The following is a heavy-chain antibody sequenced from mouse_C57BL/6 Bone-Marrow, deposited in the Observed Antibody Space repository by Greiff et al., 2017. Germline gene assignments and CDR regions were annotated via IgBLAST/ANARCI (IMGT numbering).Heavy chain of an antibody. V-gene: IGHV14-4*01. CDR2: IDPENGDT. CDR1: GFNIKDDY. CDR3: TRIAY. J-gene: IGHJ3*01. Sequence: VQLQQSGAELVRPGASVKLSCTASGFNIKDDYMHWVKQRPEQGLEWIGWIDPENGDTEYASNFQGKATITVDTSSNTAYLRLSSLTSEDTAVYYCTRIAYWGQGTLVTVSA.